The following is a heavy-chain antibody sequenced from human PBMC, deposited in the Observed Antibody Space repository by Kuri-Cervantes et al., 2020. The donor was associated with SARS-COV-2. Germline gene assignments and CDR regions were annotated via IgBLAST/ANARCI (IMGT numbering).Heavy chain of an antibody. CDR3: AKDEGIAVAGCFDY. Sequence: SETLSLTCTVSGGSISSYYWSWIRQPAGKGLEWIGRIYTSGSTNYNPSLKSRVTMSVDTSKNQFSLKLSSVTAADTAVYYCAKDEGIAVAGCFDYWGQGTLVTVSS. J-gene: IGHJ4*02. D-gene: IGHD6-19*01. CDR2: IYTSGST. V-gene: IGHV4-4*07. CDR1: GGSISSYY.